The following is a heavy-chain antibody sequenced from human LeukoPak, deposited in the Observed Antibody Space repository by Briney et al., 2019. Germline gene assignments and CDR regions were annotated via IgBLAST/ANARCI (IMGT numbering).Heavy chain of an antibody. CDR1: RYSFTSYW. Sequence: PGESLKISCKGSRYSFTSYWIGWVRQMPGKGLEWMGIIYPGDSDTRYSPSFQGQVTISADKSISTAYLQWSSLKASDTAMYYCARRGPVAAAGYYFDYWGQGTLVTVSS. CDR3: ARRGPVAAAGYYFDY. J-gene: IGHJ4*02. CDR2: IYPGDSDT. V-gene: IGHV5-51*01. D-gene: IGHD6-13*01.